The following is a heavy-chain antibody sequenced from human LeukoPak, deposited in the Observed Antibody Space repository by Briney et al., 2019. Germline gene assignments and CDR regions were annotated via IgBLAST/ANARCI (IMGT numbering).Heavy chain of an antibody. D-gene: IGHD3-22*01. CDR2: MNPNSGNT. Sequence: ASVKVSCKASGYTFTSYDINWVRQATGQGLEWMGWMNPNSGNTGYAQKFQGRVTMTRNTSISTAYMELSSLRSEDTAVYYCARGYGNYYYDETPFCYWGQGTLVTVSS. CDR3: ARGYGNYYYDETPFCY. CDR1: GYTFTSYD. V-gene: IGHV1-8*01. J-gene: IGHJ4*02.